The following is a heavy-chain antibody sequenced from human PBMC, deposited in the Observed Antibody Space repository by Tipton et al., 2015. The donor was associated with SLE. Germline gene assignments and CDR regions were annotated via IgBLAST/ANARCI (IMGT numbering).Heavy chain of an antibody. CDR2: IFHSGNA. Sequence: TLSLTCTVSGYSISSGSYWGWIRQPPGKGLEWIGYIFHSGNAYYNPSLKSRVTISVDMSRNQFSLRLDSVTAADTALYYCARGEMDVFDIWGQGTVVSVSS. V-gene: IGHV4-38-2*02. CDR3: ARGEMDVFDI. J-gene: IGHJ3*02. CDR1: GYSISSGSY.